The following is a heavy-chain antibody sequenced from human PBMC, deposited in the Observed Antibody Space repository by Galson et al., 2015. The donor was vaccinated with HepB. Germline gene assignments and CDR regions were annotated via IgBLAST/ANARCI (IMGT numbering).Heavy chain of an antibody. J-gene: IGHJ4*02. V-gene: IGHV3-21*01. CDR2: ISNTNTSI. CDR1: GFNFDTYS. CDR3: VRGLPVAGTPLYWVL. D-gene: IGHD6-19*01. Sequence: SLRLSCAASGFNFDTYSMNWLRQAPGKGLEWVSSISNTNTSIFYSDSVMGRFTISRDNANNPLYLQMNSLRVDDTCVYYGVRGLPVAGTPLYWVLWGRGTLVTVSS.